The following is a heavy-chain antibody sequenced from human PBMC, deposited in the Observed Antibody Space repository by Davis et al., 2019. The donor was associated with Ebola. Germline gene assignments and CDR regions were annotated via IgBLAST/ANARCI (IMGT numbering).Heavy chain of an antibody. J-gene: IGHJ4*02. V-gene: IGHV3-23*01. D-gene: IGHD1-26*01. CDR2: ISSNGATT. CDR1: GSTFSNYD. CDR3: GGAWD. Sequence: RGISCAASGSTFSNYDMTWVRQAPGKGLDWVSRISSNGATTYYADSVRGRFTISRDNSRNTLYLQMNSLRADDTAVYYCGGAWDWGQGTLVTVSS.